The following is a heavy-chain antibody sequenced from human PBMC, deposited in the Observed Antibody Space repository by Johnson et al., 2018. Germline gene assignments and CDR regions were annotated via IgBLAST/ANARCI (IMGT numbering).Heavy chain of an antibody. J-gene: IGHJ3*02. Sequence: QVQLVESGGGVVQPGRSLRLSCAASGFTFNTYDMNWVRQAPGKGLEWVSEISYDGGLKYSADSVKGRFTISRDTSKNTHYLQMNSLRTEDTALYYCSPDKTGAFDIWGQGTMVTVSS. CDR3: SPDKTGAFDI. D-gene: IGHD7-27*01. CDR2: ISYDGGLK. CDR1: GFTFNTYD. V-gene: IGHV3-30*03.